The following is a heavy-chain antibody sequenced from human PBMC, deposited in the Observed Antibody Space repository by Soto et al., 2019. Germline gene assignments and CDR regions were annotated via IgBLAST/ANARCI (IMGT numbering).Heavy chain of an antibody. CDR3: ASSGQLELRSFDY. CDR1: GGSISSSNW. Sequence: PSETLSLTCAVSGGSISSSNWWSWVRQPPGKGLEWIGEIYHSGSTNYNPSLKSRVTISVDKSKNQFSLKLSSVTAADTAVYYCASSGQLELRSFDYWGQGTLVTVS. D-gene: IGHD1-7*01. CDR2: IYHSGST. V-gene: IGHV4-4*02. J-gene: IGHJ4*02.